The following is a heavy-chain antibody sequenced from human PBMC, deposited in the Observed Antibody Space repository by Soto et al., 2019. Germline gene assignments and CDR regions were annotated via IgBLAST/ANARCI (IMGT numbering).Heavy chain of an antibody. CDR2: IYYSGST. J-gene: IGHJ4*02. CDR1: GGSISSGDYY. CDR3: ARGTTLYYDYVWGSYDPGPCDY. D-gene: IGHD3-16*01. Sequence: KASETLSLTCTVSGGSISSGDYYWSWIRQPPGKGLEWIGYIYYSGSTYYNPSLKSRVTISVDTSKNQFSLKLSSVTAADTAVYYCARGTTLYYDYVWGSYDPGPCDYWGQGTLVTVSS. V-gene: IGHV4-30-4*01.